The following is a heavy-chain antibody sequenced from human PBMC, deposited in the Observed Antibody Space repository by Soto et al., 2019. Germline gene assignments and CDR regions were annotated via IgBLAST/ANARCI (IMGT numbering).Heavy chain of an antibody. V-gene: IGHV4-34*01. Sequence: SETLSLTCSVYGGSFSAYYWSWIRQPPGKGLEWIGEINHRGGTSYNPSRKSRVTISVHKSKSHCSLKVTSVTAADXAVYYCARGRVETVASSGLYEYWGDGPQVTVS. J-gene: IGHJ4*01. CDR1: GGSFSAYY. CDR3: ARGRVETVASSGLYEY. CDR2: INHRGGT. D-gene: IGHD3-22*01.